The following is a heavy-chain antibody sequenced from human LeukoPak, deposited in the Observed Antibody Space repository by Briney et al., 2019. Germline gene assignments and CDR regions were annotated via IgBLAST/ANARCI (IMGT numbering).Heavy chain of an antibody. J-gene: IGHJ5*02. CDR3: AIGRITMVRGVPRRSQFDP. D-gene: IGHD3-10*01. Sequence: SQTLSLTCTVSGGSISSGDYYWSWIRQPPGKGLEWIGYIYYSGSTYYNPSLKSRVTISVDTSKNQFSLKLSSVTAADTAVYYCAIGRITMVRGVPRRSQFDPWGQGTLVTVSS. CDR2: IYYSGST. V-gene: IGHV4-30-4*01. CDR1: GGSISSGDYY.